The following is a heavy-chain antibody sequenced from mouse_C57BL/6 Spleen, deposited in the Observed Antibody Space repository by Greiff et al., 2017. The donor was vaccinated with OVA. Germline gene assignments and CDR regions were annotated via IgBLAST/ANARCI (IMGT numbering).Heavy chain of an antibody. V-gene: IGHV2-2*01. D-gene: IGHD2-1*01. CDR3: TGGNYMDY. CDR1: GFSLTNHG. CDR2: IWSGGNT. J-gene: IGHJ4*01. Sequence: QVQLKESGPGLVQPSQSLSITCTVSGFSLTNHGVHWVRQSPGKGLEWLGVIWSGGNTDYKAAFMSRLSISKDNSKSQVLFKINSLQADDTAIYYCTGGNYMDYWGQGTSVTVSS.